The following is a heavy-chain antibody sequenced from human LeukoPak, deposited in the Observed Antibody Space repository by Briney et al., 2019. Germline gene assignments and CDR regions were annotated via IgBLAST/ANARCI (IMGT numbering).Heavy chain of an antibody. V-gene: IGHV3-21*01. Sequence: GGSLRLSCAASGFTFSSYRMNWVRQAPGKGLEWVSSISSSSSYIYYADSVKGRFTISRDNAKNSLYLQMNSLRAEDTAVYYCARDLVNYYDSSGYYPFDYWGQGTLVTVSS. CDR1: GFTFSSYR. J-gene: IGHJ4*02. CDR3: ARDLVNYYDSSGYYPFDY. D-gene: IGHD3-22*01. CDR2: ISSSSSYI.